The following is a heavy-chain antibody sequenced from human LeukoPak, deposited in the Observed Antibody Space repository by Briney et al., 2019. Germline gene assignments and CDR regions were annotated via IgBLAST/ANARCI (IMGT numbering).Heavy chain of an antibody. CDR3: VSDKGWLQFDS. CDR1: GGSVSVQY. D-gene: IGHD5-24*01. J-gene: IGHJ4*02. Sequence: PSETLSLTCAVSGGSVSVQYWSLVRQPPGKGLEWIGCINYSGSTSSNPSLKGRVTMSVDTSKNQFSLKLSSVTAADTAVYYYVSDKGWLQFDSWGQGTLVSVSS. CDR2: INYSGST. V-gene: IGHV4-59*02.